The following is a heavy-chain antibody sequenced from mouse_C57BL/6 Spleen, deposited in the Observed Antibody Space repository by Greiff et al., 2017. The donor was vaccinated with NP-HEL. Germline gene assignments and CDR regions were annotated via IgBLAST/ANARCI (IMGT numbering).Heavy chain of an antibody. CDR1: GFTFTDYY. V-gene: IGHV7-3*01. J-gene: IGHJ1*03. CDR3: ARYRGYYDYGFEV. CDR2: IRNKANGYTT. Sequence: EVKVVESGGGLVQPGGSLSLSCAASGFTFTDYYMSWVRPPPGKALEWLGFIRNKANGYTTEYSASVKGRFTISRDISQGILYLQMNALRAEDSATYYCARYRGYYDYGFEVWGTGTTVTVSS. D-gene: IGHD2-4*01.